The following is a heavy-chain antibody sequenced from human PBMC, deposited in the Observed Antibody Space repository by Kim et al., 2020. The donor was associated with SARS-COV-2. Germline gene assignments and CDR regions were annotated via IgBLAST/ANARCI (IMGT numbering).Heavy chain of an antibody. D-gene: IGHD6-6*01. V-gene: IGHV3-30*07. Sequence: ADPVQGRCTISRDNSKTTLYLQMNSLRAEDTAVYYCARESSIAARRAFDYWGQGTLVTVSS. J-gene: IGHJ4*02. CDR3: ARESSIAARRAFDY.